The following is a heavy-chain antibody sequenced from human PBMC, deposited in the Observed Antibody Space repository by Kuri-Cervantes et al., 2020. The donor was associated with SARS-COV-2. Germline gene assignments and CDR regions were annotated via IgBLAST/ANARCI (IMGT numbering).Heavy chain of an antibody. CDR2: IYTSGST. J-gene: IGHJ5*02. V-gene: IGHV4-4*07. Sequence: ESLKISCTVSGCSISSYYWNWNRQPAGKGLEWIGRIYTSGSTNYNPSLKSRVTMSVDTSRNQFSLKLSSVTAADTAVYYCARGRAQITIFGVSSMDWFDPWGQGTLVTVSS. CDR3: ARGRAQITIFGVSSMDWFDP. CDR1: GCSISSYY. D-gene: IGHD3-3*01.